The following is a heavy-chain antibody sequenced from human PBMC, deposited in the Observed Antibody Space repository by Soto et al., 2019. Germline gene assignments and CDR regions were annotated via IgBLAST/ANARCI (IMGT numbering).Heavy chain of an antibody. J-gene: IGHJ4*02. Sequence: QVQLVESGGGVVQPGRSLRLSCAASEITFSSYGMHWVSQAPGKGLEWEEVIWYDGSNKYYADSVKGRFTISRDNSKNTLYLQMNSLRAEDTAVYYCAVGYCSGGSCYVQSFVYWGQGTLVTVSS. CDR2: IWYDGSNK. V-gene: IGHV3-33*01. CDR3: AVGYCSGGSCYVQSFVY. D-gene: IGHD2-15*01. CDR1: EITFSSYG.